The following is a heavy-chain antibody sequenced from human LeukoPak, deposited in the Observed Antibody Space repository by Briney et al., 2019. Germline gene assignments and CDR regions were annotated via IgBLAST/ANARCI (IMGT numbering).Heavy chain of an antibody. J-gene: IGHJ4*02. Sequence: GGSLRLSCAASGFTFTSYSMNWVRQAPGKGLEWVSTISGGGGSTYYADSVKGRFTISRDNSKNTLYLQVNSLRAEDTAVYYCAKTKAATIDYWGQGTLVTVSS. CDR1: GFTFTSYS. V-gene: IGHV3-23*01. D-gene: IGHD2-15*01. CDR2: ISGGGGST. CDR3: AKTKAATIDY.